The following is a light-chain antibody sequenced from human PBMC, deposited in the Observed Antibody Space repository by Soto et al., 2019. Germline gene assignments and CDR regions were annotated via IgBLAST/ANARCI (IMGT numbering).Light chain of an antibody. Sequence: QSALTQPASVSGSPGQSITISCTGTSSDIGTYNRVSWYQQPPGTAPKLIIYEVNNRPSGVPDRFSGSKSGNTASLTISGLQAEDEADYYCNSFTTSSTYVFGTGTKLTVL. CDR3: NSFTTSSTYV. J-gene: IGLJ1*01. V-gene: IGLV2-18*02. CDR2: EVN. CDR1: SSDIGTYNR.